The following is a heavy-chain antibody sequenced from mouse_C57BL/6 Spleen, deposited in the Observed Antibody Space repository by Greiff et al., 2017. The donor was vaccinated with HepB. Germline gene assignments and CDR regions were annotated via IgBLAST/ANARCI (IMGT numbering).Heavy chain of an antibody. CDR1: GYTFTSYW. V-gene: IGHV1-52*01. CDR3: ARGDSSLYFDY. CDR2: IDPSDSET. J-gene: IGHJ2*01. D-gene: IGHD1-1*01. Sequence: QVQLKQPGAELVRPGSSVKLSCKASGYTFTSYWMHWVKQRPIQGLEWIGNIDPSDSETHYNQKFKDKATLTVDKSSSTAYMQLSSLTSEDSAVYYCARGDSSLYFDYWGQGTTLTVSS.